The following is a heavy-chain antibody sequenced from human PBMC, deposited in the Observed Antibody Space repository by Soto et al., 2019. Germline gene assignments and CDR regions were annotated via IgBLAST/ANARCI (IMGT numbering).Heavy chain of an antibody. D-gene: IGHD5-12*01. CDR3: ARADGAVDIVATIINAFDI. J-gene: IGHJ3*02. Sequence: ASVKVSCKASGYTFTSYGISWVRQAPGQGLEWMGWISAYNGNTNYAQKLQGRVTMTTDTSTSTAYMELRSLKSDDTAVYYCARADGAVDIVATIINAFDIWGQGTMVT. V-gene: IGHV1-18*01. CDR1: GYTFTSYG. CDR2: ISAYNGNT.